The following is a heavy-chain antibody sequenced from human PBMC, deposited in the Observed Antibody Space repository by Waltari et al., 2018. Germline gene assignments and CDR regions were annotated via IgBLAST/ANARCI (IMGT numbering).Heavy chain of an antibody. CDR3: ARVSYDYVWGSYRYPKYYFDY. V-gene: IGHV4-34*01. J-gene: IGHJ4*02. Sequence: QVQLQQWGAGLLKPSETLSLTCAVYGGSFSGYYWSWIRQPPGKGRGWIGEINNSGSTNYNPARKGRVTISVDTSKNHFSLKLSSVTAADTAVYYCARVSYDYVWGSYRYPKYYFDYWGQGTLVTVSS. CDR2: INNSGST. D-gene: IGHD3-16*02. CDR1: GGSFSGYY.